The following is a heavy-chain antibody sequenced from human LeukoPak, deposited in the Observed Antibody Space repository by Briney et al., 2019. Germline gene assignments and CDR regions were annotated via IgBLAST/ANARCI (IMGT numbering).Heavy chain of an antibody. CDR1: GFTFSSYS. CDR3: AKKGYYDGSGYYMYYFDH. Sequence: GGSLRLSCAASGFTFSSYSMNWVRQAPGKGLEWVSSISSSSTYIYYADSVKGRFTISRDNSKNTLYLQMNSLRAEDTAVYYCAKKGYYDGSGYYMYYFDHWGQGTLVTVSS. V-gene: IGHV3-21*04. D-gene: IGHD3-22*01. J-gene: IGHJ4*02. CDR2: ISSSSTYI.